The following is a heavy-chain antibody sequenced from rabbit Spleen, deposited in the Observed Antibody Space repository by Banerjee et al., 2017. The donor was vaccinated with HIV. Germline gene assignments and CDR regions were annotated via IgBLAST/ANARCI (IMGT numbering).Heavy chain of an antibody. Sequence: QSLEESGGDLVKPGASLTLTCTASGVSFSANSYMCWVRQAPGKGLEWIACIDAGSSGFTYFATWAIGRFTCSKPSSTTVTLQMTRLTAADTATYFCARDTGTSFSTYGMDLWGPGTLVTVS. V-gene: IGHV1S40*01. J-gene: IGHJ6*01. D-gene: IGHD7-1*01. CDR2: IDAGSSGFT. CDR3: ARDTGTSFSTYGMDL. CDR1: GVSFSANSY.